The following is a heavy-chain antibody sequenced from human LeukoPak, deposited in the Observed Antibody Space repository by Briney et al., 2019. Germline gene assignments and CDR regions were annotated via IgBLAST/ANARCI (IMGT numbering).Heavy chain of an antibody. Sequence: GASVKVSCKASGYTFTSYGISWVRQAPGQGLEWMGWINPNSGGTNYAQKFQGRVTMTRDTSISTAYMELSRLRSDDTAVHYCPRGTYCGGDCYGILDYWGQGTLVTASS. CDR2: INPNSGGT. D-gene: IGHD2-21*02. J-gene: IGHJ4*02. V-gene: IGHV1-2*02. CDR1: GYTFTSYG. CDR3: PRGTYCGGDCYGILDY.